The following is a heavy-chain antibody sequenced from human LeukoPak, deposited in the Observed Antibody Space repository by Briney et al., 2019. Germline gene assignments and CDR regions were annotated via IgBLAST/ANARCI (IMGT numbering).Heavy chain of an antibody. CDR2: ISYDGAKT. V-gene: IGHV3-30*04. CDR1: GFTFSSSN. Sequence: GRSLRLTCAPSGFTFSSSNMHWVRQSPDRGLEWVALISYDGAKTYYADSVRGRFTISRDNSKNTLFLQMNSLSAEDTAIYYCEREWFGESNWGQGTLVTVSS. J-gene: IGHJ4*02. CDR3: EREWFGESN. D-gene: IGHD3-10*01.